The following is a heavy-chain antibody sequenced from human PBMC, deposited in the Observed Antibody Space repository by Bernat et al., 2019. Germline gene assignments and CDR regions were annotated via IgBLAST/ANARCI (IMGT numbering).Heavy chain of an antibody. J-gene: IGHJ3*02. CDR1: GFTFDDYA. D-gene: IGHD1-7*01. Sequence: EVQLVESGGGLVQPGRSLRLSCAASGFTFDDYAMHWVRQAPGKGLEWVSGISWNSGSIGYADSVKGRFTISRDNAKNSLYLQMNSLRAEDTALYYCAKDIGALGGLELRGGAFDIWGQGTMVTVSS. CDR3: AKDIGALGGLELRGGAFDI. CDR2: ISWNSGSI. V-gene: IGHV3-9*01.